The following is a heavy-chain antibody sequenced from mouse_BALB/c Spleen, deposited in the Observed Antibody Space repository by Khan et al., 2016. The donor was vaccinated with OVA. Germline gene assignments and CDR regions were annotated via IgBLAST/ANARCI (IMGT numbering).Heavy chain of an antibody. V-gene: IGHV1-85*01. J-gene: IGHJ3*01. CDR1: GYTFTSYD. D-gene: IGHD2-2*01. CDR3: ARGGYGEFAY. CDR2: IFPGDGST. Sequence: QVQLQQSGAELVKPGTSVKLSCKASGYTFTSYDINWVRQRPEQGLDWIGWIFPGDGSTKYNEKFKGKATLTPDKSSSTAYMQLSRLTSEDSAVYLCARGGYGEFAYWGQGTLVTVSA.